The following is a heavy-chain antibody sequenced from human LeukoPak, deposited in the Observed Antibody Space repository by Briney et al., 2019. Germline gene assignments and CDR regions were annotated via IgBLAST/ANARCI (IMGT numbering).Heavy chain of an antibody. J-gene: IGHJ4*02. CDR2: ISGSGVES. V-gene: IGHV3-23*01. CDR3: ENSGNYDDTSGHEY. D-gene: IGHD3-22*01. CDR1: GFTYTSYA. Sequence: GGSLRLSCAASGFTYTSYAMSWVGQAPGKGLEWVSGISGSGVESFYADSVKGRFTISRDNSRNTLYLQMNSLRAEDTAVYYCENSGNYDDTSGHEYWGQGTLVTASS.